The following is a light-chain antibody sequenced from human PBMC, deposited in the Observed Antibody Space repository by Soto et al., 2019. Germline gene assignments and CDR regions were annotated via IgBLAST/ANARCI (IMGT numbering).Light chain of an antibody. CDR3: QQYGSSPPIT. J-gene: IGKJ5*01. V-gene: IGKV3-20*01. CDR2: GAS. CDR1: QSVSSSD. Sequence: EIVLTQSPGTLSLFPGERATLSWKASQSVSSSDLACYQKKPGQAPRLLIYGASSRATGIPDRFSGSGSGTDLTLTISRLEPEDFAVYYCQQYGSSPPITFGQGTRLEIK.